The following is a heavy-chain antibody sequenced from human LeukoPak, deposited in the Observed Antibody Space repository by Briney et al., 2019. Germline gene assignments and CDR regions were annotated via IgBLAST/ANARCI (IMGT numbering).Heavy chain of an antibody. CDR2: IFYSGST. D-gene: IGHD3-16*02. J-gene: IGHJ4*02. Sequence: PSETLSLTCIVSGGSITSSYYWGWIRQSPGKGLEWIGSIFYSGSTYYNPSLESRVTISIDTSENQFSLKLSSVTAADTAVYYCARVRRSVYDYVWGSYRYYFDYWGQGTLVTVSS. CDR3: ARVRRSVYDYVWGSYRYYFDY. V-gene: IGHV4-39*07. CDR1: GGSITSSYY.